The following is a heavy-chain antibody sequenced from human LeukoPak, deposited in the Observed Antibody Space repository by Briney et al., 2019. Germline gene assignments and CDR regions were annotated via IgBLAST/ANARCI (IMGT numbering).Heavy chain of an antibody. D-gene: IGHD4-23*01. V-gene: IGHV3-23*01. CDR1: GFTFSSYA. CDR2: ISRSGGDT. J-gene: IGHJ4*02. CDR3: LRGYGGY. Sequence: GGSLRLSCAASGFTFSSYAMTWVRQAPGKGLEWVSAISRSGGDTEYADSVKGRFTISRDNSKNTLYMQMNSLRAEDAAVYYCLRGYGGYWGKGTLVTVSS.